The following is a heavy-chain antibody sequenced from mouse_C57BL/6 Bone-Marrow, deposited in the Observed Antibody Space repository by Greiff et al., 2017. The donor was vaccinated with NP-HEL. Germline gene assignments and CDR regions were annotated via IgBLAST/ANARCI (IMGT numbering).Heavy chain of an antibody. D-gene: IGHD2-2*01. J-gene: IGHJ2*01. CDR3: ALWLRLDYFDY. V-gene: IGHV14-2*01. CDR2: IDPEDGET. Sequence: VQLLQSGAELVKPGASVKLSCTASGFNIKDYYMHWVKQRPEQGLEWIGRIDPEDGETKYAQKFQGKATITADTSSNTAYLHLSSLTSEDTAVYYYALWLRLDYFDYWGQGTTLTVSS. CDR1: GFNIKDYY.